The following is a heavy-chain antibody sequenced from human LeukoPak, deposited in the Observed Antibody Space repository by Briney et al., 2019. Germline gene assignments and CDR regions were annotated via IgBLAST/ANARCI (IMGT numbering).Heavy chain of an antibody. D-gene: IGHD1-1*01. J-gene: IGHJ5*02. V-gene: IGHV1-8*03. Sequence: VASVKVSCKASGYTFTSYDINWVRQATGQGLEWMGWMNPNSGNTGYAQKFQGRVTITRNTSISTAYMELSSLRSEDTAVYYCARSSKRGTRMFDPWGQGTLVTVSS. CDR1: GYTFTSYD. CDR2: MNPNSGNT. CDR3: ARSSKRGTRMFDP.